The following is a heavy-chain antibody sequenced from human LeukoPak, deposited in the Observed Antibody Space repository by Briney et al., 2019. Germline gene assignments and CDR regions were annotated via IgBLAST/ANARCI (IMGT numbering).Heavy chain of an antibody. J-gene: IGHJ6*02. D-gene: IGHD4-17*01. V-gene: IGHV1-18*01. CDR2: ISAYNGNT. CDR3: AREGMTVTGDYYYYGMDV. CDR1: GYTFTSYG. Sequence: ASVKLSCEASGYTFTSYGISWVRQAPGQGLEWMGWISAYNGNTNYAQKLQGRVTMTTDTSTSTAYMELRSLRSDDTAVYYCAREGMTVTGDYYYYGMDVWGQGTTVTVSS.